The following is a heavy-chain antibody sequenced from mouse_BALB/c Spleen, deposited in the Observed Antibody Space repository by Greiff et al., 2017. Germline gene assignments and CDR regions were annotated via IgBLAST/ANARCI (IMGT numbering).Heavy chain of an antibody. V-gene: IGHV5-9-4*01. CDR3: ARGWEGGAMDY. J-gene: IGHJ4*01. D-gene: IGHD1-1*02. CDR1: GFTFSSYA. Sequence: EVHLVESGGGLVKPGGSLKLSCAASGFTFSSYAMSWVRQSPEKRLEWVAEISSGGSYTYYPDTVTGRFTISRDNAKNTLYLEMSSLRSEDTAMYYCARGWEGGAMDYWGQGTSVTVSS. CDR2: ISSGGSYT.